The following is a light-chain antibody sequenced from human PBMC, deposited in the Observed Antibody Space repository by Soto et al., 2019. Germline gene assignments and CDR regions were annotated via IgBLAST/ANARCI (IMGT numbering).Light chain of an antibody. CDR3: ASYTISSTRV. Sequence: QSALTQPASVSGSPGQSITISCTGSNSDVGAYNYVSWYQQHPGKAPKLIIYEVSNRPSGVSHRFSGSKPGNTASLTISGLQADDEADYYCASYTISSTRVFGGGTKVTVL. CDR1: NSDVGAYNY. V-gene: IGLV2-14*01. J-gene: IGLJ3*02. CDR2: EVS.